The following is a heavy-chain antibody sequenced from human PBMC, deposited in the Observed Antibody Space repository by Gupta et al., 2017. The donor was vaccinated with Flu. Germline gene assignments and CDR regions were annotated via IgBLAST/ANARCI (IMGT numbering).Heavy chain of an antibody. Sequence: QLVQSGCGLVKTGGSVRLSCEAYVFSLSDAWMSWVRQAPGKGLEWVGQIKSKIDGGTTDYIAPEKGRFTISRDDSKETLSLQMSNLKAEDTAVYFCYSGVWNENDAFDIWGQGTMVTVSS. CDR3: YSGVWNENDAFDI. CDR2: IKSKIDGGTT. J-gene: IGHJ3*02. D-gene: IGHD1-1*01. CDR1: VFSLSDAW. V-gene: IGHV3-15*01.